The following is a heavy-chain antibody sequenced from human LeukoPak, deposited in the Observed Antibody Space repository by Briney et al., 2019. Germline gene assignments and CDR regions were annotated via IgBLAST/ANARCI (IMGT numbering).Heavy chain of an antibody. V-gene: IGHV1-18*01. D-gene: IGHD1-26*01. J-gene: IGHJ4*02. Sequence: GASVKVSCKASGYTFTSYGISCVRQAPGQGLEWMGWISAYNGNTNYAQKLQGRVTMTTDTSTSTAYMELRSLRSDDTAVYYCARDGLYSGSYPSPGYWGQGTLVTVSS. CDR3: ARDGLYSGSYPSPGY. CDR1: GYTFTSYG. CDR2: ISAYNGNT.